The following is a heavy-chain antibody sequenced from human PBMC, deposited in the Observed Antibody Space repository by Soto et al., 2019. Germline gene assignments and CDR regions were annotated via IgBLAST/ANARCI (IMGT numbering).Heavy chain of an antibody. CDR1: GYTFTSYD. J-gene: IGHJ5*02. D-gene: IGHD2-2*01. CDR2: MNPNSGNT. Sequence: QVQLVQSGAEVKKPGASVKVSCKASGYTFTSYDINWVRQATGQGLEWMGWMNPNSGNTGYAQKFQGRVTMTRNPSISTAYMELSSLRSEDTAVYYCARGLISIVVVPAAIGVFSSVFWFDPWGQGTLVTVSS. V-gene: IGHV1-8*01. CDR3: ARGLISIVVVPAAIGVFSSVFWFDP.